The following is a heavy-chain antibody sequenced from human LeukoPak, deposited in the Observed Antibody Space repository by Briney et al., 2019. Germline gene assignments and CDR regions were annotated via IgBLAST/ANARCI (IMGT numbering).Heavy chain of an antibody. CDR3: ARESLDYGDYGWYFDL. CDR1: GFTFSRYA. D-gene: IGHD4-17*01. Sequence: GGSLRLSCAASGFTFSRYAMHWVRQAPGKGMEYVSAISSNGGSTYYANSVKGRFTISRDNSKNTLYLQMGSLRAEDMAVYYCARESLDYGDYGWYFDLWGRGTLVTVSS. V-gene: IGHV3-64*01. J-gene: IGHJ2*01. CDR2: ISSNGGST.